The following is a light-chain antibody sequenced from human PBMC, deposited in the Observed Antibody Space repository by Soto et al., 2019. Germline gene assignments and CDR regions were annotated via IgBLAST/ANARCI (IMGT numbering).Light chain of an antibody. CDR2: GAI. V-gene: IGKV3-20*01. CDR3: HQYGSSPPS. Sequence: EIVLTQSPGTLSLSPGERVTLSCRASESVSSGYVGWYQQKPGQAPRLVIFGAIGRATGIPDRFRGSGSGTDFTLTISSLEPEDFAVYYCHQYGSSPPSFGQGTKLEIK. CDR1: ESVSSGY. J-gene: IGKJ2*01.